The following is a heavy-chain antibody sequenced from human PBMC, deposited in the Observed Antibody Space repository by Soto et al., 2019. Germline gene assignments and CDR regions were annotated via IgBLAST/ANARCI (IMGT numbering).Heavy chain of an antibody. Sequence: QVQLVESGGGVVQPGTSLRLSCAASGFTFSRYGMHWVRQAPGQGLEWVAVISYDGTKKYYGDSVKGRFTISRDNSKNTLYLQLNSLRAEDTAVYYCAKDLEMATSEHFAYWGQGTLVTVFS. J-gene: IGHJ4*02. D-gene: IGHD5-12*01. CDR2: ISYDGTKK. CDR3: AKDLEMATSEHFAY. CDR1: GFTFSRYG. V-gene: IGHV3-30*18.